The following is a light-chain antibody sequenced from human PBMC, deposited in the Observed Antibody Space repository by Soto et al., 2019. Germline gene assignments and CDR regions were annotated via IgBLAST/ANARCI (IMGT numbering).Light chain of an antibody. J-gene: IGKJ2*01. CDR1: QNVDSNY. CDR2: GAS. CDR3: HQYNSY. Sequence: EIVLTQSPGTLSLSPGEGATLSCRASQNVDSNYLAWYQQKPGQAPRIILFGASGRATGIPDRFSGSGSGTDFTLTISRLEPEDFATYYCHQYNSYFGPGTKLEI. V-gene: IGKV3-20*01.